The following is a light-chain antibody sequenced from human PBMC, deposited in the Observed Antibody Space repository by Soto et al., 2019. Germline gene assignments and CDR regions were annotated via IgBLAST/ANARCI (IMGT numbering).Light chain of an antibody. CDR2: KAS. V-gene: IGKV1-5*03. J-gene: IGKJ4*01. CDR1: QSISSW. Sequence: DIQMTQFPSTLSASVGDRVTITCRASQSISSWLAWYQHKPGKAPKLLIYKASTLESGVPSRFSGSRSETEFTLTISSLQPDDFAIYYCQQYKSFSEVTFGGGTRVEVK. CDR3: QQYKSFSEVT.